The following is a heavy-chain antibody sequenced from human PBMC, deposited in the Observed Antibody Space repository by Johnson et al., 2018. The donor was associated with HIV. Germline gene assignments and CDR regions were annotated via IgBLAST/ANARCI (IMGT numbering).Heavy chain of an antibody. J-gene: IGHJ3*02. D-gene: IGHD3-22*01. Sequence: QVQLVESGGGVVQPGGSLRLSCAASGFTFSSYGMHWVRQAPGKGLEWVAFIRYDGSNKYYADSVKGRFTISRDNSKNTLYLQMNSLRAEETAVYYWSKGFYDSSGTDSFHIWGQGTMVTVSS. CDR2: IRYDGSNK. V-gene: IGHV3-30*02. CDR1: GFTFSSYG. CDR3: SKGFYDSSGTDSFHI.